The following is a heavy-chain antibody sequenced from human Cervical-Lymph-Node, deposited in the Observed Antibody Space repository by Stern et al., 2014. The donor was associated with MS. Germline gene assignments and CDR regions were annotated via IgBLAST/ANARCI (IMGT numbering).Heavy chain of an antibody. V-gene: IGHV3-9*01. D-gene: IGHD2-2*01. Sequence: VQLVQSGGGLVQPGRSLRLSCAASGFTFDDYAMHWVRQAPGTGLEWVSGISWNSGSIGYADSVKGRFTISRDNAKNSLYLQMNSLRAEDTALYYCAKGYCSSTSCYLRYWGQGTLVTVSS. J-gene: IGHJ4*02. CDR1: GFTFDDYA. CDR2: ISWNSGSI. CDR3: AKGYCSSTSCYLRY.